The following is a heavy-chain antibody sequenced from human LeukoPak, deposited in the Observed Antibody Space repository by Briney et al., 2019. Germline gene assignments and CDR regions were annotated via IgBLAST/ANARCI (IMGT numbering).Heavy chain of an antibody. V-gene: IGHV4-59*01. CDR3: ARVWEYCSGGSCYSKGPFDI. CDR1: GGSISSYY. J-gene: IGHJ3*02. D-gene: IGHD2-15*01. CDR2: IYYSGST. Sequence: PSETLSLTCTVSGGSISSYYWSWIRQPPGKGLEWIGYIYYSGSTNYNPSLKSRVTISVDTSKNQFSLKLSSVTAADTAVYYCARVWEYCSGGSCYSKGPFDIWGQGTMVTVSS.